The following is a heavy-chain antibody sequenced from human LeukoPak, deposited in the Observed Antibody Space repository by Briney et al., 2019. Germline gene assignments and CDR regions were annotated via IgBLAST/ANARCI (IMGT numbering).Heavy chain of an antibody. CDR2: IYYSGST. CDR1: GGSFSGYY. CDR3: ARDTGA. V-gene: IGHV4-34*01. J-gene: IGHJ5*02. D-gene: IGHD1-14*01. Sequence: PSETLSLTCAVYGGSFSGYYWSWIRQPPGKGLEWIGSIYYSGSTYYNPSLKSRVTISVDTSKNQFSLKLSSVTAADTAVYYCARDTGAWGQGTLVTVSS.